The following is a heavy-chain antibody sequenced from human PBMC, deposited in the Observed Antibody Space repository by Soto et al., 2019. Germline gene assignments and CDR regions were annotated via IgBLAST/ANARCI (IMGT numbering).Heavy chain of an antibody. J-gene: IGHJ6*02. CDR2: INNDGSTT. V-gene: IGHV3-74*01. CDR3: AIQGLYDEGLDV. CDR1: GFPFSTYW. Sequence: GGSLRLSCAASGFPFSTYWIHWVRQAPWKGPVWVSRINNDGSTTRYADSVKGRFTISRDNAKNTLYLQMKSLIAEDTAVYYCAIQGLYDEGLDVLGPGTTLPVS.